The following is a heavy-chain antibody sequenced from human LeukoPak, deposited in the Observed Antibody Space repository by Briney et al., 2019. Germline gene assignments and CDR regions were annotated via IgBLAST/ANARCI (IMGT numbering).Heavy chain of an antibody. D-gene: IGHD1-1*01. CDR2: ISAYNGNT. J-gene: IGHJ4*02. V-gene: IGHV1-18*01. Sequence: ASVKVSCKASGGTFSSYAISWVRQAPGQGLEWMGWISAYNGNTNYAQKLQGRVTMTTDTSTSTAYMELRSLRSDDTAVYYCARDRWATGTTSDYWGQGTLVTVSS. CDR3: ARDRWATGTTSDY. CDR1: GGTFSSYA.